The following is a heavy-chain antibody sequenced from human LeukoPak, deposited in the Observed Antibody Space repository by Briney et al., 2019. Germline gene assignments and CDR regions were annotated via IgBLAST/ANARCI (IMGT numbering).Heavy chain of an antibody. J-gene: IGHJ4*02. CDR1: EIPFSDYY. Sequence: GGSRRLSCVVSEIPFSDYYMNWIRQAPGKGLEWISYISSSSSYTDYADSVKGRFTMSRDNAKSALYLQMNSLRLEDTAVYYCAAGTAADFWGQGTLVTVSS. V-gene: IGHV3-11*03. CDR2: ISSSSSYT. CDR3: AAGTAADF. D-gene: IGHD6-13*01.